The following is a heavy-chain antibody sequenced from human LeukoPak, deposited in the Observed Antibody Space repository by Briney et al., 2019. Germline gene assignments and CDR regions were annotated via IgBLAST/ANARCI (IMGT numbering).Heavy chain of an antibody. CDR3: ARTGSYYYYYMDV. CDR1: GGSFSGYY. CDR2: INHSGST. V-gene: IGHV4-34*01. Sequence: SETLSLTCAVYGGSFSGYYWSWIRQPPGKGLEWIGEINHSGSTNYNPSLKSRVTISVDTSKNQFSLKLSSVTAADAAVYYCARTGSYYYYYMDVWGKGTTVTVSS. J-gene: IGHJ6*03. D-gene: IGHD3-10*01.